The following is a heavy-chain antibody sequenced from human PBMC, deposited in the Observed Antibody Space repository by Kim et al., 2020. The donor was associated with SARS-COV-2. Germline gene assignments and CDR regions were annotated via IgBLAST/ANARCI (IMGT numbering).Heavy chain of an antibody. CDR2: INYSGIT. CDR3: ATQRRDSSSVDP. Sequence: SETLSLTCTVSGDSITNYYWTWVRQPPGKGLEWIGRINYSGITNYNPSLKSRVTISVDTSKNQFSLKLSSVTAADTAVYYCATQRRDSSSVDPWGQGTLVTVSS. D-gene: IGHD6-6*01. V-gene: IGHV4-59*08. CDR1: GDSITNYY. J-gene: IGHJ5*02.